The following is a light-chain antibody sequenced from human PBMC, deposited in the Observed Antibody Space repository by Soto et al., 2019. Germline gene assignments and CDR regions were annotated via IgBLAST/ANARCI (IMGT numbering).Light chain of an antibody. V-gene: IGKV3-11*01. J-gene: IGKJ1*01. Sequence: EIVLTQSPATLSLSPGERATLSCRASQSVSYHLAWYQQKPGQAPSLLIYDASNRATGIPARFSGSGSGTDFTLTISSLGPEDSAIYYCQQRNNWPPWTFGQGTKVEIK. CDR2: DAS. CDR1: QSVSYH. CDR3: QQRNNWPPWT.